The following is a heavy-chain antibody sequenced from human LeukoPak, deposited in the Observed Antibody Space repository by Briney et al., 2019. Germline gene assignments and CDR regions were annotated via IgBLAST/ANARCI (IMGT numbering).Heavy chain of an antibody. D-gene: IGHD3-9*01. V-gene: IGHV4-34*01. Sequence: SETLSLTCAVYGGSFSDYYWTWIRQPPGKGLEWTGEINHSGSTNYNPSLKSRVTISVDMSKKQFSLKLSPVTAADTAVYYCARLPDVIRYFDWVQDAFHMWGQGTMVTVSS. CDR3: ARLPDVIRYFDWVQDAFHM. J-gene: IGHJ3*02. CDR2: INHSGST. CDR1: GGSFSDYY.